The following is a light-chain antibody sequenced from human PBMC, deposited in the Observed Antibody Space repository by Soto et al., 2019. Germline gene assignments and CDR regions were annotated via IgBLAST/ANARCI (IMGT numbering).Light chain of an antibody. CDR2: ENN. CDR1: SSNIGNNY. Sequence: QSVLTQPPSVSAAPGQKVTISCSGTSSNIGNNYVSWYQHFPGTAPKLLIYENNKRPSEIPDRFSGSKSGTSAPLGITGLQTGDEADYYGGTWDNSLSIYVFAAGTKLTVL. CDR3: GTWDNSLSIYV. J-gene: IGLJ1*01. V-gene: IGLV1-51*02.